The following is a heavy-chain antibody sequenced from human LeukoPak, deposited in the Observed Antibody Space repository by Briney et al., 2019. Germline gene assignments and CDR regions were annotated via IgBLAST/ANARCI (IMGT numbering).Heavy chain of an antibody. Sequence: SETLSLTCAVYGGSFSGYYWSWIRQPPGKGLEWIGEINHSGSTNYNPSLKSRVTISVDTSKNQFSLKLNSVTAADTAVYYCARVGYNWNHFDYWGQGTLVTVSS. V-gene: IGHV4-34*01. CDR3: ARVGYNWNHFDY. CDR1: GGSFSGYY. J-gene: IGHJ4*02. CDR2: INHSGST. D-gene: IGHD1-20*01.